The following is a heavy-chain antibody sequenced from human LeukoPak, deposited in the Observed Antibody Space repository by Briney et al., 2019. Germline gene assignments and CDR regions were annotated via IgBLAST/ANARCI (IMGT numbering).Heavy chain of an antibody. J-gene: IGHJ3*02. CDR3: ASSTIFGVDDAFDI. CDR2: INHSGST. V-gene: IGHV4-39*07. CDR1: GGSISSSSYY. D-gene: IGHD3-3*01. Sequence: PSETLSLTCTVSGGSISSSSYYWGWIRQPPGKGLEWIGEINHSGSTNYNPSLKSRVTISVDTSKNQFSLKLSSVTAADTAVYYCASSTIFGVDDAFDIWGQGTMVTVSS.